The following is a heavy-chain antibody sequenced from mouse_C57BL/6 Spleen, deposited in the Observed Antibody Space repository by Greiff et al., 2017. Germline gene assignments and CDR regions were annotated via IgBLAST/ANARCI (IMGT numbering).Heavy chain of an antibody. CDR2: IWGDGST. D-gene: IGHD1-1*01. J-gene: IGHJ3*01. CDR1: GFSLTSYG. CDR3: AKQGASLLRWGFAY. V-gene: IGHV2-3*01. Sequence: VQLVESGPGLVAPSPSLSITCTVSGFSLTSYGVSWVRQPPGKGLEWLGVIWGDGSTTYHSALISRLSISKDNSKSQVFLKLNSLQTDDTATYYCAKQGASLLRWGFAYWGQGTLVTVSA.